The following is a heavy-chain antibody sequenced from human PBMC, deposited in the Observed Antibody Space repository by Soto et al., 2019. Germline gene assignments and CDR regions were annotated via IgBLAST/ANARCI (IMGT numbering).Heavy chain of an antibody. V-gene: IGHV4-59*12. J-gene: IGHJ4*02. D-gene: IGHD1-26*01. CDR3: VRVGVGIGNHFDS. Sequence: QVQLQESGPGLVKPSETLSLTCSVSNGSISGFYWTWIRQPPGKILEWIGHIHYSGRTDYNPSLTSRATMSVDTSKNQFSLNLKSITAADTAVYYCVRVGVGIGNHFDSWGRGTLVTVSS. CDR1: NGSISGFY. CDR2: IHYSGRT.